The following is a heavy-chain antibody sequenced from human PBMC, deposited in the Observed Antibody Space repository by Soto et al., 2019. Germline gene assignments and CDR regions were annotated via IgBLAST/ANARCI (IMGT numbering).Heavy chain of an antibody. CDR1: GGTFSSYY. D-gene: IGHD5-18*01. CDR2: INHSGRT. Sequence: PSDRLSLTCAVYGGTFSSYYLGWIRQPPGKGLESIGEINHSGRTKYSPSLKSRVTISGDTSKNQFSLKLTSVTAADTAVYYCARGGYSYDYGIDYWGQGTLVTVSS. J-gene: IGHJ4*02. CDR3: ARGGYSYDYGIDY. V-gene: IGHV4-34*01.